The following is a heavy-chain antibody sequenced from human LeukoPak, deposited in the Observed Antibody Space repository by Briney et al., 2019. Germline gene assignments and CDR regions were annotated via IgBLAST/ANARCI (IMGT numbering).Heavy chain of an antibody. J-gene: IGHJ5*02. Sequence: GGSLRLSCAASGFTFSTYWMSWVRQAPGKGLEWVANIKQDASEKYSVDSVKGRFTISRDNARNSGYLQMNSLRAEDTAVYYCARVTLYYGSGSYYFRPWGQGTLVTVSS. V-gene: IGHV3-7*01. CDR2: IKQDASEK. CDR1: GFTFSTYW. CDR3: ARVTLYYGSGSYYFRP. D-gene: IGHD3-10*01.